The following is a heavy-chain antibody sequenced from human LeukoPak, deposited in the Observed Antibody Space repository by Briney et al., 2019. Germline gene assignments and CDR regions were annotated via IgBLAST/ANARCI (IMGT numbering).Heavy chain of an antibody. CDR1: GFTFSSYA. CDR3: ASPVRLRAFDI. CDR2: INHSGST. J-gene: IGHJ3*02. Sequence: KTGGSLRLSCAASGFTFSSYAMSWVRQPPGKGLEWIGEINHSGSTNYNPSLKSRVTISVDTSKNQFSLKLSSVTAADTAVYYCASPVRLRAFDIWGQGTMVTVSS. V-gene: IGHV4-34*01. D-gene: IGHD2-15*01.